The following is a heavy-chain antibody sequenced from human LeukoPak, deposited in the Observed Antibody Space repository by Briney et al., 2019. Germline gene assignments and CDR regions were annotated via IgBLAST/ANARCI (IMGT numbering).Heavy chain of an antibody. CDR1: GFIFNSFA. J-gene: IGHJ4*02. CDR2: FSGSGSRT. D-gene: IGHD3-22*01. V-gene: IGHV3-23*01. CDR3: AKNALAAGVAHYYDSSGSFDY. Sequence: GGSLRLSCAASGFIFNSFAMSWVRQAPGKGLEWVSTFSGSGSRTSYADSVKGRYTISRDNSKNTLYLQMKSLRAEDTAVYYCAKNALAAGVAHYYDSSGSFDYWGQETLVTVSS.